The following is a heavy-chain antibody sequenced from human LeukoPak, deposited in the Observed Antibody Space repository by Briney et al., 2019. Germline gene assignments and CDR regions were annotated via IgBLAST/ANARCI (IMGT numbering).Heavy chain of an antibody. J-gene: IGHJ4*02. V-gene: IGHV3-23*01. CDR3: VAPGGYYDFWSGYYRFDY. Sequence: PGGSLRLSCAASGFTFSSYAMSWVRQAPGKGLEWVSAISGSGGSTYYADSVKGRFTISRDNSKNTLYLQMNSLRAEDTAVYYCVAPGGYYDFWSGYYRFDYWGQGTLVTVSS. CDR2: ISGSGGST. CDR1: GFTFSSYA. D-gene: IGHD3-3*01.